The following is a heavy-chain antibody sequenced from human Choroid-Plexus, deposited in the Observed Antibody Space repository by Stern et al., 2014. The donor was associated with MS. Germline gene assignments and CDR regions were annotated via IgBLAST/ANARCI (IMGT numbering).Heavy chain of an antibody. D-gene: IGHD2-2*01. CDR2: IDRGGDT. CDR3: VRERCINTRCYGGRFGYYYYGMDV. V-gene: IGHV4-34*01. J-gene: IGHJ6*02. CDR1: GGSFSGYY. Sequence: QVQLQQWGAGLLKPSETLSLTCAVYGGSFSGYYRSWVRQSPGQGLEWIGEIDRGGDTTNNPSLKRRIAISADESKNHLSLNLSAVTAADTAIYYCVRERCINTRCYGGRFGYYYYGMDVWGQGTTVTVSS.